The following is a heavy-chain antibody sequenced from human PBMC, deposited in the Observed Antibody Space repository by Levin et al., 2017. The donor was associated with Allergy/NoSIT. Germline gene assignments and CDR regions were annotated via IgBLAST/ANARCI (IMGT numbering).Heavy chain of an antibody. CDR2: FYHSGRI. V-gene: IGHV4-34*01. J-gene: IGHJ4*02. D-gene: IGHD4-17*01. Sequence: SQTLSLTCAVYGGSVRPSYWHWIRPSPGRGLEWIAMFYHSGRIDYNPSLNNRVTMSVDTSKKQFSLKLTSVTAADSALYYCATFFGDSTLSDSWGQGTLVTVSS. CDR1: GGSVRPSY. CDR3: ATFFGDSTLSDS.